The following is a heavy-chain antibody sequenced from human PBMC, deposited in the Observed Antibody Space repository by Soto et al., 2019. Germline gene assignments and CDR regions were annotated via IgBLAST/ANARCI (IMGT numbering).Heavy chain of an antibody. J-gene: IGHJ4*02. Sequence: EVQLLKSGGGLVQPGGSLRLSCAASGFTFSSYAMSWVRQAPGKGLEWVSAMSGSGGSTYYADSVKGRFTISRDNSKNTLYLQMNSLRAEDTAVYYCAKRGRGAVAFDYWGQGTLVTVSS. CDR2: MSGSGGST. V-gene: IGHV3-23*01. CDR3: AKRGRGAVAFDY. D-gene: IGHD6-19*01. CDR1: GFTFSSYA.